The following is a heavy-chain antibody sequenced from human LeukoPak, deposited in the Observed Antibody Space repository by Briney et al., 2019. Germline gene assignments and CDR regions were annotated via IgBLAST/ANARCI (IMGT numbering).Heavy chain of an antibody. CDR1: GFSLSTRGMC. J-gene: IGHJ4*02. D-gene: IGHD3-22*01. Sequence: SGPTLVKPTPTLTLTCTFSGFSLSTRGMCVSWIRQPPGKALEWLSRIDWDDDKYYSTSLKTRLTISKDTSKNQVVLTMTNMDPVDTATYYCARTYYYDSSGYSPFDYWGQGTLVTVSS. CDR2: IDWDDDK. CDR3: ARTYYYDSSGYSPFDY. V-gene: IGHV2-70*11.